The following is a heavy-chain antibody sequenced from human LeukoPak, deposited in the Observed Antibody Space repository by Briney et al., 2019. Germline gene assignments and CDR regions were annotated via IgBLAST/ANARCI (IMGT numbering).Heavy chain of an antibody. J-gene: IGHJ6*03. CDR3: ARVPYSYGYPADYYYMDV. V-gene: IGHV4-59*01. CDR1: GGSISSYY. D-gene: IGHD5-18*01. Sequence: SETLSLTCTVSGGSISSYYWSWIRQHPGKGLEWIGYIYYSGSTNYNPSLKSRVTISVDTSNNQFSLKLSSVTAADTAVYYCARVPYSYGYPADYYYMDVWGKGTTVTVSS. CDR2: IYYSGST.